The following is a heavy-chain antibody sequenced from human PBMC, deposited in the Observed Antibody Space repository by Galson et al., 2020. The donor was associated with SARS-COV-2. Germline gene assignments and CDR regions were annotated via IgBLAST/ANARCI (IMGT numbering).Heavy chain of an antibody. V-gene: IGHV1-8*01. D-gene: IGHD1-1*01. CDR3: ARLVSLPWVQFWLPSYGMDV. J-gene: IGHJ6*02. CDR1: GYTFTSYD. CDR2: MNPNSGNS. Sequence: ASVKVSCKTSGYTFTSYDINWVRQATGQGLEWMGWMNPNSGNSGCTQKFQGRVTMTRDTSISTAYMELSNLTSEDTAVYYCARLVSLPWVQFWLPSYGMDVWGQGTTVSVSS.